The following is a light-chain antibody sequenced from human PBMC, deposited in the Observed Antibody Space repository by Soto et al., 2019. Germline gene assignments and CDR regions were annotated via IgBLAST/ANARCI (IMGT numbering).Light chain of an antibody. CDR1: QNINNY. CDR3: QQTYVTPPWA. CDR2: AAA. V-gene: IGKV1-39*01. Sequence: DIQMTQSPSSLSASVGDRVTMTCRASQNINNYLNWYQQKPGKAPKLLIFAAANLEIGIPSRFSGSGSGTDFTLSISNLQPEDFAPYFCQQTYVTPPWAFGQGTKVEV. J-gene: IGKJ1*01.